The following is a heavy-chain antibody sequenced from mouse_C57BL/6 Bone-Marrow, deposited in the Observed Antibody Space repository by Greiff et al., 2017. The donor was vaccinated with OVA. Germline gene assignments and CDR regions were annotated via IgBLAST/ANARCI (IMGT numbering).Heavy chain of an antibody. CDR3: ARDYYGSSYWYFDV. V-gene: IGHV1-39*01. D-gene: IGHD1-1*01. Sequence: VQLKQSGPELVKPGASVKISCKASGYSFTDYNMNWVKQSNGKSLEWIGVLNPNYGTTSYNQKFKGKATLTVDQSSSTAYMQLNSLTSEDSAVYYCARDYYGSSYWYFDVWGTGTTVTVSS. CDR1: GYSFTDYN. J-gene: IGHJ1*03. CDR2: LNPNYGTT.